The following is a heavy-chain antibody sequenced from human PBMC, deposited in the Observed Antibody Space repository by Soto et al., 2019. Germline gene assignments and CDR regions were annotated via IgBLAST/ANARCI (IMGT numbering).Heavy chain of an antibody. J-gene: IGHJ1*01. D-gene: IGHD1-20*01. CDR2: IYSGGST. V-gene: IGHV3-66*01. CDR3: ARDSPSALTGTEYFQH. Sequence: GGSLRLSCAASGFTVSSNYMSWVRQAPGKGLEWVSVIYSGGSTYYADSVKGRFTISRDNSKNTLYLQMNSLRAEDTAVYYCARDSPSALTGTEYFQHWGQGTLVTVPS. CDR1: GFTVSSNY.